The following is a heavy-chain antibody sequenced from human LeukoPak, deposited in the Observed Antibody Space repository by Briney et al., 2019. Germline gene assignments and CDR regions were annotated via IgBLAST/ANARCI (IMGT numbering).Heavy chain of an antibody. CDR3: ARDDRGFDD. J-gene: IGHJ4*02. CDR1: GFTFSSNW. D-gene: IGHD3-22*01. Sequence: GGSLRLSCAPSGFTFSSNWMSWVRHVPGRGLDWVANIKPDGSAQYYAASVKGRFTVSRDNAKNSLYLQMNSLRVEDTAVYYCARDDRGFDDWGQGTLVTVSS. V-gene: IGHV3-7*01. CDR2: IKPDGSAQ.